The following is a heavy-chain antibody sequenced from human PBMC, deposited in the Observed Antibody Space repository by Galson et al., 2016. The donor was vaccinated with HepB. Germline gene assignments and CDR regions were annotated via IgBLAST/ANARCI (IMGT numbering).Heavy chain of an antibody. CDR3: ARDSWYSHNDAEGVEDNAEDYYYGMDI. CDR2: ISSDSEYV. V-gene: IGHV3-21*04. Sequence: SLRLSCAASGFTFSTYSMNWIRQAPGRGLEWVSAISSDSEYVYYADSVKGRFSISRDNARNSVFLQMNSLTAEDTAISYCARDSWYSHNDAEGVEDNAEDYYYGMDIWGQGTPVTVSS. J-gene: IGHJ6*02. D-gene: IGHD6-13*01. CDR1: GFTFSTYS.